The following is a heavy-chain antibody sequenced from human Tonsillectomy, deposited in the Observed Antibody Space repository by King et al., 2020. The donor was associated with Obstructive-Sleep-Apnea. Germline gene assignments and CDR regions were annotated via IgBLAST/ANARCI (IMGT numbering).Heavy chain of an antibody. CDR2: INWDGDYT. J-gene: IGHJ3*01. D-gene: IGHD5-18*01. V-gene: IGHV3-43*01. Sequence: VQLVESGGVVVQPGGSLRLSCEASGFTFDDYTMHWVRHAPGKGLEWVSLINWDGDYTDYADSVKGRFTISRDNSKNSLYLQMNNLRTEDTAFYHCARGGNYGYGSSRGFDLWGPGTLVTVSS. CDR3: ARGGNYGYGSSRGFDL. CDR1: GFTFDDYT.